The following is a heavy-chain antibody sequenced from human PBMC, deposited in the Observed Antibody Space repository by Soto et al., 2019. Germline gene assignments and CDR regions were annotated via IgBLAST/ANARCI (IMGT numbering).Heavy chain of an antibody. D-gene: IGHD2-2*01. CDR1: GFTFRNYA. Sequence: EVQRLESGGGLVQPGGSLRLSCAASGFTFRNYAMSWSRQAPGKGLEWVSAISGSGGTTHYADSVKGRFTISRDISKNTLYVQMTSLRVEDTAVYYCAKDRSSTSCYDFDYWCQGSLVTVSS. V-gene: IGHV3-23*01. J-gene: IGHJ4*02. CDR3: AKDRSSTSCYDFDY. CDR2: ISGSGGTT.